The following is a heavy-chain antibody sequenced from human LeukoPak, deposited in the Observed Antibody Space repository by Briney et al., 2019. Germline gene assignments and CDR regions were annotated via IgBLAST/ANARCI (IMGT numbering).Heavy chain of an antibody. D-gene: IGHD3-10*02. Sequence: GESLRLSCPASGYTLSDCYTSWVRPPPGKVREWVSAIGSDGNKHYSESVKGRFAISRDNSKNTLFLQMSSLRAEDTALYYCAKDLHYYVAMDVWGQGTTVTVSS. CDR2: IGSDGNK. CDR3: AKDLHYYVAMDV. J-gene: IGHJ6*02. CDR1: GYTLSDCY. V-gene: IGHV3-23*01.